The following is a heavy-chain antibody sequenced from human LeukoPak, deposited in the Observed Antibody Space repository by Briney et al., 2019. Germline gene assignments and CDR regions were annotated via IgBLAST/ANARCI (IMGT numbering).Heavy chain of an antibody. CDR1: GYTFTSYD. V-gene: IGHV1-8*01. CDR3: ARGLLVYAVYYYYMDV. D-gene: IGHD2-8*01. J-gene: IGHJ6*03. CDR2: MNPNSGNT. Sequence: ASVKVSCKASGYTFTSYDINWVRQATGQGLEWMGWMNPNSGNTGYAQKFQGRVTMTRNTSISTAYMELSSLRSEDTAVYYCARGLLVYAVYYYYMDVWGKGTTLTVSS.